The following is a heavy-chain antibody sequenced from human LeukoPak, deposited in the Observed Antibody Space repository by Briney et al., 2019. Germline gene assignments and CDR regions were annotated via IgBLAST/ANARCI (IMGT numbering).Heavy chain of an antibody. CDR2: ISYDGSNK. CDR3: AKDRRGSYYELDYYYYGMDV. CDR1: GFTFSSYG. D-gene: IGHD1-26*01. V-gene: IGHV3-30*18. Sequence: QSGGSLRLSCAASGFTFSSYGMHWVRQAPGKGLEWVAVISYDGSNKYYADSVKGRFTISRDNSKNTLYLQMNSLRAEDTAVYYCAKDRRGSYYELDYYYYGMDVWGQGTTVTVSS. J-gene: IGHJ6*02.